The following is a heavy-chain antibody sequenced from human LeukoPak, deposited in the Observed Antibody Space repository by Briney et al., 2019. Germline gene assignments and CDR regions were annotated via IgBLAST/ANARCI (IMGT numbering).Heavy chain of an antibody. V-gene: IGHV4-61*02. CDR3: ARERERGYSYGFNYYYYMDV. J-gene: IGHJ6*03. CDR2: IYTSGST. Sequence: PSETLSLTCTVSGGSISSGSYYWSWIRQPAGKGLEWIGRIYTSGSTNYNPSLKSRVTISVDTSKNQFSLKLSSVTAADTAVYYCARERERGYSYGFNYYYYMDVWGKGTTVTISS. D-gene: IGHD5-18*01. CDR1: GGSISSGSYY.